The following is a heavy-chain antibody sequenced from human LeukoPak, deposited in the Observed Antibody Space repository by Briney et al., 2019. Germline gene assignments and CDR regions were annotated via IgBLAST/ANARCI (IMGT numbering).Heavy chain of an antibody. CDR3: ARGWEVTMVRDLFDY. CDR2: INPNSGGT. CDR1: GYTFTGYY. J-gene: IGHJ4*02. D-gene: IGHD3-10*01. V-gene: IGHV1-2*02. Sequence: SLKVSCKASGYTFTGYYMHWVRQAPGQGLEWMGWINPNSGGTNYAQKFQGRVTMTRDTSISTAYMKLSRLRSDDTAVYYCARGWEVTMVRDLFDYWGQGTLVTVS.